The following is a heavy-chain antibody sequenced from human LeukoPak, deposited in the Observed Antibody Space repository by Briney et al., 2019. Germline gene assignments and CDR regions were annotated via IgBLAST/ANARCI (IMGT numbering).Heavy chain of an antibody. CDR1: GYTFTSYY. D-gene: IGHD3-22*01. Sequence: ASVKVSCKASGYTFTSYYMHWVRQAPGQGLEWMGIINPSGGSTSYAQKFQGRVTMTRDASTSTVYMELSSLRSEDTAVYYCARDNYYDSSGYRDPYAFDIWGQGTMVTVSS. CDR3: ARDNYYDSSGYRDPYAFDI. CDR2: INPSGGST. J-gene: IGHJ3*02. V-gene: IGHV1-46*01.